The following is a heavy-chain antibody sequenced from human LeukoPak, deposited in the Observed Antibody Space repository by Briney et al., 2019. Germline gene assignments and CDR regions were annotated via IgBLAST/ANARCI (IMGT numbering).Heavy chain of an antibody. V-gene: IGHV5-51*01. CDR1: GYRFTTYW. J-gene: IGHJ3*02. CDR2: IYPTDSET. CDR3: ARQGFSGNYQGDAFDI. Sequence: GESLKISCKGSGYRFTTYWIGWVRQMPGKGLEWMGIIYPTDSETIYSPSFQGHVTISADRSLNTAYLQWSSLKASDTAMYYCARQGFSGNYQGDAFDIWGQGTMVTVYS. D-gene: IGHD1-26*01.